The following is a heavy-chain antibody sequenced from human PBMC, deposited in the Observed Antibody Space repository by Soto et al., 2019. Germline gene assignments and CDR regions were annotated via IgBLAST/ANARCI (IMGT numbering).Heavy chain of an antibody. V-gene: IGHV3-23*01. J-gene: IGHJ4*02. CDR2: ISGSGGST. Sequence: QPGGSLRLSCAASGFTFSSYAMSWVRQAPGKGLEWVSAISGSGGSTYYADSVKGRITISRDNSKNTLYLQMNSLRAEDTAVYYCVSFDYGDYGALFDYWGQGTLVTVSS. CDR3: VSFDYGDYGALFDY. D-gene: IGHD4-17*01. CDR1: GFTFSSYA.